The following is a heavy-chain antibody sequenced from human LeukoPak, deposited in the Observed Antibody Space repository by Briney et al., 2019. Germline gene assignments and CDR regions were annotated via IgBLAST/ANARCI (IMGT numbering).Heavy chain of an antibody. Sequence: SETLSLTCTVSGASISSSSYYWGWLRQPPGKGLEWIGSSYYSGSTYYNPSLKSRLTISVDTSKNQFSLKLSSVTAADTAMYYCARRVVVVTAAPNDYWGQGTLVTVSS. CDR3: ARRVVVVTAAPNDY. J-gene: IGHJ4*02. CDR1: GASISSSSYY. D-gene: IGHD2-21*02. CDR2: SYYSGST. V-gene: IGHV4-39*01.